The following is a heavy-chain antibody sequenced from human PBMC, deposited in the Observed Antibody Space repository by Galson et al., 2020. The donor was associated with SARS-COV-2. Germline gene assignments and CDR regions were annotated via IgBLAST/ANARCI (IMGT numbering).Heavy chain of an antibody. CDR1: GGSISSGSYY. CDR2: IYTSGST. Sequence: SETLSLTCTVSGGSISSGSYYWSWIRQPAGKGLEWIGRIYTSGSTNYNPSLKSRVTISVDTSKNQFSLKLSSVTAADTAVYYCARDYSGYDRNDYWGQGTLVTVSS. CDR3: ARDYSGYDRNDY. V-gene: IGHV4-61*02. J-gene: IGHJ4*02. D-gene: IGHD5-12*01.